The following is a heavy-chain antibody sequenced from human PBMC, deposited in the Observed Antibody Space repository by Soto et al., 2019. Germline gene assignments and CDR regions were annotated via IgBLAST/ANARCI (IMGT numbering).Heavy chain of an antibody. CDR2: ISGSGGTT. Sequence: GGSLRLSCAASGFTFSSYAMSWVRQAPGKGLEWVSAISGSGGTTYYADSVKGRFTISRDNSKNTLYLQMNSLRAEDTEVYYCPQGYQRVYFDHWGQGTLVTVSS. D-gene: IGHD2-2*01. CDR3: PQGYQRVYFDH. CDR1: GFTFSSYA. J-gene: IGHJ4*02. V-gene: IGHV3-23*01.